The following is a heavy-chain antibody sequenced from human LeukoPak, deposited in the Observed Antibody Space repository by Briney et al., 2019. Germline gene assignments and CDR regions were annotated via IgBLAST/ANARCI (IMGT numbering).Heavy chain of an antibody. J-gene: IGHJ4*02. D-gene: IGHD6-6*01. V-gene: IGHV1-69*13. CDR2: IIPIFGTA. CDR3: ARSRADSYYFDY. Sequence: ASVTVSCKASGGTFSSYAISWVRQAPGQGLAWMGGIIPIFGTANYAQKFQGRVTITADESTSTAYMELSSLRSEDTAVYYCARSRADSYYFDYWGQGTLVTVSS. CDR1: GGTFSSYA.